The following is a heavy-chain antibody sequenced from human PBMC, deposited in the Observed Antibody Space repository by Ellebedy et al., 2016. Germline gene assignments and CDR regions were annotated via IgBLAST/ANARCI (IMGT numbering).Heavy chain of an antibody. CDR2: ISGSGGNT. J-gene: IGHJ3*02. CDR3: AKYSLDAFDI. Sequence: GESLKISXAASGFTFSSYAMSWVRQAPGKGLEWVSSISGSGGNTYYTDSVEGRFTISRDNSKDTVYLQTNSLRAEDTALYYCAKYSLDAFDIWGQGTMVTVSS. D-gene: IGHD2-21*01. CDR1: GFTFSSYA. V-gene: IGHV3-23*01.